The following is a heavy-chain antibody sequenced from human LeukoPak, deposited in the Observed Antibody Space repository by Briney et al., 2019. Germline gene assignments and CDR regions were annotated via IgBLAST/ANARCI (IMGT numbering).Heavy chain of an antibody. CDR3: ARRAGGYSHPYDY. CDR2: LSGSGGST. J-gene: IGHJ4*02. CDR1: GFPFSSYA. D-gene: IGHD4-23*01. Sequence: GALRLSCAASGFPFSSYAMSWVRQAPGKGLEWVSGLSGSGGSTFYADSVRGRFTISRDNSKNTLYLQMNSLRAEDTAVYYCARRAGGYSHPYDYWGQGILVTVSS. V-gene: IGHV3-23*01.